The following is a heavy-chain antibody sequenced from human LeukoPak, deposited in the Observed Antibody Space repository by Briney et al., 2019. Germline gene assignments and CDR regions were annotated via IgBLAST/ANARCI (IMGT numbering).Heavy chain of an antibody. D-gene: IGHD2-2*02. CDR1: GYTLTELS. CDR3: ATLSDFWLCSSTSCYTDY. J-gene: IGHJ4*02. Sequence: ASVKVSCKVSGYTLTELSMHWVRQAPGKGPEWMGGFDPEDGETIYAQKFQGRVTMTEDTSTDTAYMELSSLRSEDTAVYYCATLSDFWLCSSTSCYTDYWGQGTLVTVSS. V-gene: IGHV1-24*01. CDR2: FDPEDGET.